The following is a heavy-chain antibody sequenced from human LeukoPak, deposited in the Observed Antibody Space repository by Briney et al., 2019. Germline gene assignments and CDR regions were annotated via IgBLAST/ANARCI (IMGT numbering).Heavy chain of an antibody. CDR1: GYSISSGCY. D-gene: IGHD2-21*02. Sequence: SETLSLTCAVSGYSISSGCYWGWIRQPPGKGLEWIGSIYHSGSTYYNPSLKSRVTISVDASKNQFSLKLSSVTAADTAVYYCASDCGGDCYNSDYWGQGTLVTVSS. J-gene: IGHJ4*02. CDR3: ASDCGGDCYNSDY. CDR2: IYHSGST. V-gene: IGHV4-38-2*01.